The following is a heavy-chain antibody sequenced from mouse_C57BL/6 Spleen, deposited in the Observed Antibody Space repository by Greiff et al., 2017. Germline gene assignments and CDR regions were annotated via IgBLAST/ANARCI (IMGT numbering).Heavy chain of an antibody. CDR1: GFTFSSYA. CDR2: ISDGGSYT. J-gene: IGHJ1*03. V-gene: IGHV5-4*01. D-gene: IGHD2-4*01. CDR3: ASYDYDWYFDV. Sequence: EVHLVESGGGLVKPGGSLKLSCAASGFTFSSYAMSWVRQTPEKRLEWVATISDGGSYTYYPDNVKGRFTISRDNAKNNLYLQMSHLKSEDTAMYYCASYDYDWYFDVWGTGTTVTVSS.